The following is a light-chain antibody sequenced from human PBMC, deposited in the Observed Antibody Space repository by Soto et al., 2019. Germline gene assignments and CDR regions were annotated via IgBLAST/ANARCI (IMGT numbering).Light chain of an antibody. J-gene: IGKJ1*01. CDR2: DAS. Sequence: DIQMTQSPSTPSASVGDRVTITCRASQSISTWLAWYQQKPGKAPKVLIFDASSLESGVPSRFSGSGSETEFTLTISGLQPGDSATYYCQQYNSYSPTFGQGTKVDNK. CDR1: QSISTW. V-gene: IGKV1-5*01. CDR3: QQYNSYSPT.